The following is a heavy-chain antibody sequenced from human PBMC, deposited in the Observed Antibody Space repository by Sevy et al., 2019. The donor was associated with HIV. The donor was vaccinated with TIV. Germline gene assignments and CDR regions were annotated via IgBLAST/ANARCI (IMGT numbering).Heavy chain of an antibody. D-gene: IGHD4-17*01. CDR1: GFTFSSFS. J-gene: IGHJ4*02. Sequence: GGSLRLSCTASGFTFSSFSMSWVRQTPGKGLEWVASINSRSTYIYHADPVKGRFTISRDNAKNSLYLQMNSLRAEDTAVYYCAKRKMGIDYGDNFDYWGQGTLVTVSS. V-gene: IGHV3-21*04. CDR2: INSRSTYI. CDR3: AKRKMGIDYGDNFDY.